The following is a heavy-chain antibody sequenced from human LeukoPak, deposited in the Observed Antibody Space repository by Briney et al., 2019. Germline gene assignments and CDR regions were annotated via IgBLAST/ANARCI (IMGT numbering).Heavy chain of an antibody. CDR2: ISYDGSNK. CDR3: ARDGPSFGYYYDSSGSRMSDY. V-gene: IGHV3-30*04. Sequence: GGSLRLSCAASGFTFSSYAMHWVRQAPGKGLEWVAVISYDGSNKYYADSVKGRFTISRDNSKNTLYLQMNSLRSDDTAVYYCARDGPSFGYYYDSSGSRMSDYWGQGTLVTVSS. J-gene: IGHJ4*02. D-gene: IGHD3-22*01. CDR1: GFTFSSYA.